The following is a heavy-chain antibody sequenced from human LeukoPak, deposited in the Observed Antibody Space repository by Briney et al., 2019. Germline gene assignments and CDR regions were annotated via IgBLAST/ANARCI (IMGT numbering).Heavy chain of an antibody. J-gene: IGHJ5*02. V-gene: IGHV3-74*01. CDR3: ARALAVTGTGGFDP. CDR1: GFTFNNYW. CDR2: INTDGSST. D-gene: IGHD6-19*01. Sequence: GGSLRLSCTASGFTFNNYWMHWVRQAPGKGPVWVSRINTDGSSTGYADPVKGRFTISRDNAKNTLYLQMNSLRAEDTAVYYCARALAVTGTGGFDPWGQGTLVTVSS.